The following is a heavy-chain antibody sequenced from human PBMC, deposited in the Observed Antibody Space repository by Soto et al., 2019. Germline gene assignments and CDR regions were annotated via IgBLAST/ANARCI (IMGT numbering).Heavy chain of an antibody. CDR1: GFTFSSYG. V-gene: IGHV3-30*18. CDR2: ISYDGSDN. CDR3: AKVMGVRGVTSGADY. D-gene: IGHD3-10*01. J-gene: IGHJ4*02. Sequence: QVQLVESGGGVVQPGRSLRLSCAASGFTFSSYGMHWVRQAPGKGLEWVALISYDGSDNYYAGSVKGRFTISRDNSKNTLYLQMNSLRAEDTDVYYCAKVMGVRGVTSGADYWGQGTLVTVSS.